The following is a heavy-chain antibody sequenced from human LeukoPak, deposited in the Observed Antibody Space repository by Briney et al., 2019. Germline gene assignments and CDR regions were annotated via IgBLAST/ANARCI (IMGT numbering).Heavy chain of an antibody. CDR1: GFTFTSYA. Sequence: GASLKISCAASGFTFTSYAMSWVRQAPGKGLEWVSGVSGSGGSAYYADSVKGRFTISRDNSKNTLYLQMNSLRAEDTAVYYCAKRSTVSGTPGGYYYYGMDVWGRGTTVTVSS. J-gene: IGHJ6*02. CDR3: AKRSTVSGTPGGYYYYGMDV. D-gene: IGHD1-20*01. CDR2: VSGSGGSA. V-gene: IGHV3-23*01.